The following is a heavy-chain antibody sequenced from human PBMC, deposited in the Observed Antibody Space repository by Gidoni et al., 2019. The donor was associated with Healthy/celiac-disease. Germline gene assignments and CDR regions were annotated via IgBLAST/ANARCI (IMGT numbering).Heavy chain of an antibody. CDR2: LNHSGSS. CDR3: ARVPPDFWSDSSGHIRDY. V-gene: IGHV4-34*01. Sequence: QVQLQQRGAGLLKPSETLSLTCAVYGGSFSGYYWSWIRQPPGKGLEWIGELNHSGSSNYNPSLKSRVTISVDTSKNQFSLKRSSVTAADTAVYYCARVPPDFWSDSSGHIRDYWGQGTLVTVSS. CDR1: GGSFSGYY. D-gene: IGHD3-3*01. J-gene: IGHJ4*02.